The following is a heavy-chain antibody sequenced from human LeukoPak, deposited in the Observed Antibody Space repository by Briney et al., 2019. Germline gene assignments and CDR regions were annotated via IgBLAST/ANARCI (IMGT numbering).Heavy chain of an antibody. CDR3: ARAPGSGSYYGPFDY. J-gene: IGHJ4*02. V-gene: IGHV3-21*01. CDR1: GFTFSTYS. D-gene: IGHD1-26*01. Sequence: GGSLRLSCAASGFTFSTYSMNWVRKAPGKGLNWVSSISSSSSYIYYADSVKGRFTISRDNAKNSLYLQMNSLRAEDTAVYYCARAPGSGSYYGPFDYWGQGTLVTVSS. CDR2: ISSSSSYI.